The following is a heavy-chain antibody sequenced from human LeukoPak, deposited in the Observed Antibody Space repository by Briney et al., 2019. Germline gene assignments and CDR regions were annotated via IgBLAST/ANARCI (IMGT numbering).Heavy chain of an antibody. CDR2: ISGSGGST. D-gene: IGHD2-2*01. CDR3: AKGRIVVVPAGIDY. CDR1: GFTFSSYA. J-gene: IGHJ4*02. V-gene: IGHV3-23*01. Sequence: GGSLRLSCAASGFTFSSYAMSWVRQAPGKGLEWVSAISGSGGSTYYADSVKGLFTISRDNSKNTLYLQMNSLRAEDTAVYYCAKGRIVVVPAGIDYWGQGTLVTVSS.